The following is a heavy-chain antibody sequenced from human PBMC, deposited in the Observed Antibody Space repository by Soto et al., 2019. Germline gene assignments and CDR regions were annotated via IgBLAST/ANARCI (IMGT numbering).Heavy chain of an antibody. D-gene: IGHD6-19*01. CDR3: ARDLPNEIAVAAAASTSLYYYYYGMDV. V-gene: IGHV6-1*01. CDR2: TYYRSKWYN. Sequence: SQTLSLTCAISGDSVSSNSAAWNWIRQSPSRGLEWLGRTYYRSKWYNDYAVSVKSRITINPDTSKNQFSLQLNSVTPEDTAVYYCARDLPNEIAVAAAASTSLYYYYYGMDVWGQGTTVTVSS. CDR1: GDSVSSNSAA. J-gene: IGHJ6*02.